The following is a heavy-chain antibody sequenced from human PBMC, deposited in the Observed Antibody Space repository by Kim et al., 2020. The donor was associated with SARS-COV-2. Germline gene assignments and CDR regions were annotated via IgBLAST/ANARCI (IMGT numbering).Heavy chain of an antibody. V-gene: IGHV3-72*01. J-gene: IGHJ4*02. Sequence: GGSLRLSCVASGFTFSDYFMDWVRQAPGKGLECLGRSRNKANSYATEYAASVKGRFTISKYDSENSLYLQMNSLKTEDTAVYYCARDEIGSYKYWGQGTL. CDR1: GFTFSDYF. CDR2: SRNKANSYAT. CDR3: ARDEIGSYKY. D-gene: IGHD1-26*01.